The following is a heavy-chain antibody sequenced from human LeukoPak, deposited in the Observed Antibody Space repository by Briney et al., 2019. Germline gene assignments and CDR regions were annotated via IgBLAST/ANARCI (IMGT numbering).Heavy chain of an antibody. Sequence: SETLSLTCTVSGGSISSGDYYWSWIRQPPGKGLEWIGYIYYSGSTYYNPSLKSRVTISVDTSKNQFSLKLSSVTAADTAVYYCARAIIYYDSSGYPDYRGQGTLVTVSS. J-gene: IGHJ4*02. V-gene: IGHV4-30-4*01. CDR1: GGSISSGDYY. CDR2: IYYSGST. D-gene: IGHD3-22*01. CDR3: ARAIIYYDSSGYPDY.